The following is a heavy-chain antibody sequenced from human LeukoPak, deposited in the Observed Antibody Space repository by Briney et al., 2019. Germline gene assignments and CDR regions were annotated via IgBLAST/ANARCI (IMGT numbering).Heavy chain of an antibody. V-gene: IGHV4-4*02. Sequence: SGTLSLTCGVSGGPITPTNCWTWVRHFPGQGLQWIGEVSLEGLTNYNPSLSSRVTISLDRAKNHLSLHLSSVTAADTAVYFCSRENAAFSPFGYWGQGTLVTV. D-gene: IGHD6-25*01. J-gene: IGHJ4*02. CDR3: SRENAAFSPFGY. CDR2: VSLEGLT. CDR1: GGPITPTNC.